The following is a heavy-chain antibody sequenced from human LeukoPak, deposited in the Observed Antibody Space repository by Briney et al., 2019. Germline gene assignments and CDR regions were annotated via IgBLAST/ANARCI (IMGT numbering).Heavy chain of an antibody. Sequence: PGGSLRLSCAASGFTVSSNYMSWVRQAPGKGPVWVSRIKSDGSSTRFADSVQGRFTISRDNGKNTVYLQMNSLRAEDTAVYYCARGGDTSNWYPGYFDYWGQGALVTVSS. CDR2: IKSDGSST. D-gene: IGHD6-13*01. V-gene: IGHV3-74*01. J-gene: IGHJ4*02. CDR1: GFTVSSNY. CDR3: ARGGDTSNWYPGYFDY.